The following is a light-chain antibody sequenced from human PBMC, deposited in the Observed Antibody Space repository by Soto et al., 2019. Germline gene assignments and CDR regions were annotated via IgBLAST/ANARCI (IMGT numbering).Light chain of an antibody. J-gene: IGKJ4*01. V-gene: IGKV3-11*01. CDR2: DAS. CDR1: QSVRTY. Sequence: EIVLTQSPATLSLSPGERATLSCRASQSVRTYSAWYQQKPGQAPRLLIYDASNRATGIPARFSGSGSGTDFNLTISSLEPEDFAVYYCQQRSNWSFGGGTKVEIK. CDR3: QQRSNWS.